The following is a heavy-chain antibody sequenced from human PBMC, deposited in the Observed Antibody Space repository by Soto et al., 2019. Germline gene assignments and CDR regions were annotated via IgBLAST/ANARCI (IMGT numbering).Heavy chain of an antibody. CDR2: IWYDGSNE. V-gene: IGHV3-33*01. J-gene: IGHJ6*02. CDR1: RFTFSIYA. Sequence: QVQLVESGGGVVQPGRSLRLSCAASRFTFSIYAMHWVRQAPGKGLEWGAIIWYDGSNEYYAESVKGRFTISRDKSKNTLYLQMNSQRDEDTAVYYCARCEGSNSLGYYGMDVWGQGTTVTVSS. D-gene: IGHD2-2*01. CDR3: ARCEGSNSLGYYGMDV.